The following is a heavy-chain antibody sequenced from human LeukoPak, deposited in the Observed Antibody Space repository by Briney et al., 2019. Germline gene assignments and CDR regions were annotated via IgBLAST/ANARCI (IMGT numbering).Heavy chain of an antibody. J-gene: IGHJ4*02. CDR3: ARQASVYGHDYFDY. CDR2: IIPIFGTA. CDR1: GGTFSSYA. D-gene: IGHD3-10*01. V-gene: IGHV1-69*05. Sequence: GASVKVSCKASGGTFSSYAISWVRQAPGQGLEWMGGIIPIFGTANYAQKFQGRVTITTDESTSTAYMELSSLRSEDTAVYYCARQASVYGHDYFDYWGQGTLVTVSS.